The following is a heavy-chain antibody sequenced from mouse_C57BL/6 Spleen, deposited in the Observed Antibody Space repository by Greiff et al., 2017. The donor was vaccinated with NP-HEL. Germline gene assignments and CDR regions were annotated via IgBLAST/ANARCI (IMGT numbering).Heavy chain of an antibody. Sequence: QVQLQQPGAELVMPGASVKLSCKASGYTFTSYWMHWVKQRPGQGLAWIGEIDPSDSYTNYNQNFKGKSTLTVDKSSSTAYRQLSSLTSEDSAVYYCARGYGNFAMDYWGQGTSVTVSS. CDR1: GYTFTSYW. V-gene: IGHV1-69*01. CDR2: IDPSDSYT. D-gene: IGHD2-10*02. CDR3: ARGYGNFAMDY. J-gene: IGHJ4*01.